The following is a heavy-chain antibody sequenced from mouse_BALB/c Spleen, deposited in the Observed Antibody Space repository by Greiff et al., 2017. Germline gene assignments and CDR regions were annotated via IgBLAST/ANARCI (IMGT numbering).Heavy chain of an antibody. V-gene: IGHV5-6-3*01. J-gene: IGHJ2*01. D-gene: IGHD2-10*02. Sequence: EVMLVESGGGLVQPGGSLKLSCAASGFTFSSYGMSWVRQTPDKRLELVATINSNGGSTYYPDSVKGRFTISRDNAKNTLYLQMSSLKSEDTAMYYCARVSYGNYFDYWGQGTTLTVSS. CDR2: INSNGGST. CDR3: ARVSYGNYFDY. CDR1: GFTFSSYG.